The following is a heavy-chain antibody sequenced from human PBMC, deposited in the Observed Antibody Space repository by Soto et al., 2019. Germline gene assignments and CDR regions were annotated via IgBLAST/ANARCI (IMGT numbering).Heavy chain of an antibody. V-gene: IGHV4-39*01. CDR3: ARRRTSYGMDV. CDR1: GGSISTYNYY. CDR2: IDYSGST. J-gene: IGHJ6*02. Sequence: QLQLQESGPGLVKPSETLSLTCAVSGGSISTYNYYWGWIRQPPGKGLEWIGSIDYSGSTAYNPSLKIRVTIAVAAAKNQFSLKVSSGTAADTAVYYCARRRTSYGMDVWGQGTTVTVSS.